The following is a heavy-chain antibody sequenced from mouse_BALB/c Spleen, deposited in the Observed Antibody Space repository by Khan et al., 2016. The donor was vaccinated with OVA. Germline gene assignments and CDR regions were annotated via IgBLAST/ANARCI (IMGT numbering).Heavy chain of an antibody. J-gene: IGHJ3*01. Sequence: QVQLQQPGAELVKPGASVKLSCKASGYTFSSYWMHWVKQRPGQGLEWIGEIDPSDSHTNYNQKFTGKATLNVDKSSSTAYMHLRSLTSEDSAVYYVARSYYYGSSTWFAYWGQGTLVTVSA. V-gene: IGHV1-69*02. D-gene: IGHD1-1*01. CDR2: IDPSDSHT. CDR3: ARSYYYGSSTWFAY. CDR1: GYTFSSYW.